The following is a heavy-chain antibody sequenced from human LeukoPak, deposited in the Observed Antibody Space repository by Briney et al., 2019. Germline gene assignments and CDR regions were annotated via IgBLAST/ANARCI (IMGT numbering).Heavy chain of an antibody. Sequence: PGGSLRLSCAASGFTFSDYYMSWIRQAPGKGLEWVSYISSSGSTIYYADSVKGRFTISRGNAKNSLYLQMNSLRAEDTAVYYCARKNYYDSSVAFDIWGQGTMVTVSS. V-gene: IGHV3-11*04. CDR3: ARKNYYDSSVAFDI. J-gene: IGHJ3*02. D-gene: IGHD3-22*01. CDR2: ISSSGSTI. CDR1: GFTFSDYY.